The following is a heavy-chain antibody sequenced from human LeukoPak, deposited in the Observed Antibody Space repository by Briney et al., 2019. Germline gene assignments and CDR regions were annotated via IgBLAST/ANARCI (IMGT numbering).Heavy chain of an antibody. CDR2: ISAYNGNT. D-gene: IGHD6-13*01. Sequence: GASVKVSCKASGYTFTSYAMHLVRQAPGQRLEWMGWISAYNGNTNYAQKLQGRVTMTTDTSTSTAYMELRSLRSDDTAVYYCARRIAAADDYWGQGTLVTVSS. CDR3: ARRIAAADDY. J-gene: IGHJ4*02. CDR1: GYTFTSYA. V-gene: IGHV1-18*01.